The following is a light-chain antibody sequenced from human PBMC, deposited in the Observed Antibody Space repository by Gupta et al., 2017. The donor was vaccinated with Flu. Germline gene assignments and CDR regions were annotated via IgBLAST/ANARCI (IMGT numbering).Light chain of an antibody. CDR3: SSYTHTGSSIIAWV. CDR2: EVN. V-gene: IGLV2-14*01. Sequence: QSALTQPASVSGSPGQSITISCTGTISDVGGYNRVSWYQQHPGKAPKLIIYEVNSRPSGVSNRFSGSKSGNTASLTISGLQPDDEADYYCSSYTHTGSSIIAWVFGGGTKLTVL. J-gene: IGLJ3*02. CDR1: ISDVGGYNR.